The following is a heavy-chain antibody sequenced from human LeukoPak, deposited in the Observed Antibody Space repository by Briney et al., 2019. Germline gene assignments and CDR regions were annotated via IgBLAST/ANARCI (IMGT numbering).Heavy chain of an antibody. D-gene: IGHD4-11*01. CDR3: ARHPRLYYGMDV. CDR2: IYYSGST. J-gene: IGHJ6*02. CDR1: GGSISSSSYY. V-gene: IGHV4-39*01. Sequence: PSETLSLTCTVSGGSISSSSYYWGWIRQPPGKGLEWIGSIYYSGSTYYNPSLKSRVTISVDTSKNQFSLKLSSVTAADTAVYYCARHPRLYYGMDVWGQGTTVTVSS.